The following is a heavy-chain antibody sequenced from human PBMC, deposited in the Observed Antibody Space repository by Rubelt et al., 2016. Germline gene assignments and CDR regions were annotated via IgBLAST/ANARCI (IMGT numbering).Heavy chain of an antibody. CDR1: GFAFNYYS. V-gene: IGHV3-48*01. CDR3: ARGGMDV. Sequence: VQLVESGGGVVQPGGSLRLSCAASGFAFNYYSMNWVRQAPGKGLEWVSYVTGGGDTVYYADSVKGRFTISRDNPKNTLYLQMNSLRAEDTAVYYCARGGMDVWGQGTTVTVSS. CDR2: VTGGGDTV. D-gene: IGHD3-10*01. J-gene: IGHJ6*02.